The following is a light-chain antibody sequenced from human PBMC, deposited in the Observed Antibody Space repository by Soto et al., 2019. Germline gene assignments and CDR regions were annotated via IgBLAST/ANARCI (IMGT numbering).Light chain of an antibody. CDR1: QNIVDS. CDR3: QQTFGMFPWT. V-gene: IGKV1-39*01. CDR2: AAS. J-gene: IGKJ1*01. Sequence: DIQMAQSPSSLSASVGDRVTITCRASQNIVDSLNWYQHKPGMAPQLMIFAASNLHSGVPSRFSVSGFGTDFTLTISSLQPEDFATYYCQQTFGMFPWTFGQGTKVDIK.